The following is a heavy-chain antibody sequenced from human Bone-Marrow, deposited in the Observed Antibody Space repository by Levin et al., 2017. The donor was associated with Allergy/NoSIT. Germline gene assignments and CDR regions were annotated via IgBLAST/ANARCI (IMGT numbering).Heavy chain of an antibody. V-gene: IGHV3-9*01. CDR2: ISWNSNTI. CDR3: VKGGLYDFWTGYFY. Sequence: SLKISCAASGFTFDDYAMHWVRQSPGKGLEWVAGISWNSNTIVYAYSVKGRFTISRDNVKNSLYLQMNSLRSEDTALYYCVKGGLYDFWTGYFYWGQGTLVTVSS. CDR1: GFTFDDYA. J-gene: IGHJ4*02. D-gene: IGHD3-3*01.